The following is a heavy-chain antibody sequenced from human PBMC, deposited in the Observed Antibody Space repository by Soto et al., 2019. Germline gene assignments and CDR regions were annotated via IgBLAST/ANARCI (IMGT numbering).Heavy chain of an antibody. J-gene: IGHJ4*02. D-gene: IGHD6-13*01. Sequence: ASGKVSCKASGYTFTAYYMHWVRQAPGQGLEWMGWINPSSGTTNYAQKFQGRVTMTRDTSISTAYVELSSLRSDDTAIYYCARGRIAAAAYYFDYWGQGTLVTVSS. CDR3: ARGRIAAAAYYFDY. CDR1: GYTFTAYY. CDR2: INPSSGTT. V-gene: IGHV1-2*02.